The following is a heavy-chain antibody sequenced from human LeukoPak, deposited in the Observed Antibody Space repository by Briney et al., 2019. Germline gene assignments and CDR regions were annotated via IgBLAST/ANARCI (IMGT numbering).Heavy chain of an antibody. D-gene: IGHD4-17*01. CDR1: GFTFSTFA. V-gene: IGHV1-18*01. J-gene: IGHJ6*03. CDR2: IITYNGHT. Sequence: ASVEVSCKGSGFTFSTFAISWVRQAPGQGLEWMLWIITYNGHTNYAQNFQDRVTMTTDTSTSTAYMELRSLRSDDAAVYYCEKTTMTSEAYSYFYMDVWGKGTTVTVSS. CDR3: EKTTMTSEAYSYFYMDV.